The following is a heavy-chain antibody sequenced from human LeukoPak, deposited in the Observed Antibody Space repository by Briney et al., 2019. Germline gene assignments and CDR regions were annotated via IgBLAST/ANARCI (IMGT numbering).Heavy chain of an antibody. Sequence: ASVKVSCKASGYTFTSYDINWVRQATGQGLEWMGWMNPNSGNTYYAQKFQGRVTMTRDTSINTVYMELSSLRSEDTAVYYCTRYVVRGIHGFDPWGQGTLVTVSS. CDR2: MNPNSGNT. V-gene: IGHV1-8*01. CDR1: GYTFTSYD. CDR3: TRYVVRGIHGFDP. J-gene: IGHJ5*02. D-gene: IGHD3-10*01.